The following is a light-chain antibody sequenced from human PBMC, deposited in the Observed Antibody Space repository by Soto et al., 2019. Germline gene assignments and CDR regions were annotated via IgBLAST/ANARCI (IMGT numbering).Light chain of an antibody. Sequence: EIVLTQSPGTLSLSPVERATLSCRASQSVTSGYLAWYQQKPGQAPRLLIYGASSRATGIPDRFSGSGSGTDFTLTISRLEPEDFAVYYCQQYGSSPTFGQGTRLEI. CDR1: QSVTSGY. V-gene: IGKV3-20*01. J-gene: IGKJ5*01. CDR3: QQYGSSPT. CDR2: GAS.